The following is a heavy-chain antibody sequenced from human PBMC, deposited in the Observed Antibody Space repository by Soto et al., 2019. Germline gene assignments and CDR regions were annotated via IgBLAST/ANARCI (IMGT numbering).Heavy chain of an antibody. CDR3: YRGRCMPADDI. D-gene: IGHD2-8*01. Sequence: EVQLVESGGGLVQPGGSLRLSCAASGFTFSSYWMYWVRQAPGKGLEWVSHMNNDGSYTIYAESVKGRFTFSRDNDKNKMYLQMKSLRPRDADAYYCYRGRCMPADDIWGQGTMVTVSS. J-gene: IGHJ3*02. CDR1: GFTFSSYW. V-gene: IGHV3-74*01. CDR2: MNNDGSYT.